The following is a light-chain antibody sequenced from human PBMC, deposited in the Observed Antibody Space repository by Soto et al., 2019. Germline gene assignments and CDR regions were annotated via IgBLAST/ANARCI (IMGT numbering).Light chain of an antibody. Sequence: DIVLTQTPLSSPVTLGQPASISCNSSQSLEHSDGTTYLSWLQQRPGQPPRLLIYKISTRFFGVPDRFSGSGAGTDFTLKIARVEAEDVGVYYCMQATQFPRTFGQGTKVEIK. CDR2: KIS. CDR1: QSLEHSDGTTY. V-gene: IGKV2-24*01. CDR3: MQATQFPRT. J-gene: IGKJ1*01.